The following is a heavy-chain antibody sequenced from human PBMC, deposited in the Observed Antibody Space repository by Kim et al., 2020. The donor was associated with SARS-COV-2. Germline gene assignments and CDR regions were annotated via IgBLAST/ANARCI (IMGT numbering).Heavy chain of an antibody. CDR2: FRVSGGRT. Sequence: GGSLRLSCAASGFTFSSYAMSWVRQAPGKGLEWVSTFRVSGGRTYYADSVKGRFTISRDNSKNTLYLQMNSLRAEDTAVYYCAKVTDYGDYPDYYFDYWGPGTLVTVSS. J-gene: IGHJ4*02. D-gene: IGHD4-17*01. V-gene: IGHV3-23*01. CDR3: AKVTDYGDYPDYYFDY. CDR1: GFTFSSYA.